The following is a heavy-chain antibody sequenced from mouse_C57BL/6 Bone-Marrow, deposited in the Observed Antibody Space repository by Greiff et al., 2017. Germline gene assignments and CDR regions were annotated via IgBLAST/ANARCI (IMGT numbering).Heavy chain of an antibody. CDR3: ARGEIYDGYLKNYFDY. V-gene: IGHV1-52*01. CDR1: GYTFTSYW. J-gene: IGHJ2*01. CDR2: IDPSDSET. D-gene: IGHD2-3*01. Sequence: QVQLQQPGAELVRPGSSVKLSCKASGYTFTSYWMHWVKQRPIQGLEWIGNIDPSDSETHYNQKFKDKATLTVDKSSSTAYMQLSSLTSEDSAVYYCARGEIYDGYLKNYFDYWGQGTTLTVSS.